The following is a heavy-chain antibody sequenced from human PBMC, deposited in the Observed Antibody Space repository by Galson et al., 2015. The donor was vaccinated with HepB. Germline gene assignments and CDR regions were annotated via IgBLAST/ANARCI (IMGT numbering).Heavy chain of an antibody. CDR1: GYTFTSYY. J-gene: IGHJ3*02. Sequence: SVKVSCTASGYTFTSYYMHWVRQAPGQGLEWMGIINPSGGSTSYAQKFQGRVTMTRDTSTSTVYMELSSLRSEDTAVYYCARGWGSSGYRQLYDAFDIWGQGTMVTVSS. D-gene: IGHD3-22*01. CDR2: INPSGGST. CDR3: ARGWGSSGYRQLYDAFDI. V-gene: IGHV1-46*01.